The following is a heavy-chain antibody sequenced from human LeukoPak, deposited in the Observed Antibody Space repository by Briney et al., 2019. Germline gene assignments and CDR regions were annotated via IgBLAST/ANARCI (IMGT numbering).Heavy chain of an antibody. CDR1: GYTFTSYY. D-gene: IGHD3-10*01. CDR2: INPNSGGT. J-gene: IGHJ4*02. V-gene: IGHV1-2*02. Sequence: ASVKVSCKASGYTFTSYYMHWVRQAPGQGLEWMGWINPNSGGTNYAQKFQGRVTMTRDTSISTAYMELSRLRSDDTAVYYCARDYAAGSFQPLDYWGQGTLVTVSS. CDR3: ARDYAAGSFQPLDY.